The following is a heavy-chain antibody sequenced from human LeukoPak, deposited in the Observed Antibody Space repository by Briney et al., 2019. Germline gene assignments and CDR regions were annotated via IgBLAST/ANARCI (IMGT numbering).Heavy chain of an antibody. CDR3: AKDRYYYDSSGEYYFDY. D-gene: IGHD3-22*01. Sequence: GGSLRLSCAASGFTFSNAWMSWVRQAPGKGLEWVSAISGSGGSTYYADSVKGRFTISRDNSKNTLYLQMNSLRAEDTAVYYCAKDRYYYDSSGEYYFDYWGQGTLVTVSS. CDR2: ISGSGGST. V-gene: IGHV3-23*01. J-gene: IGHJ4*02. CDR1: GFTFSNAW.